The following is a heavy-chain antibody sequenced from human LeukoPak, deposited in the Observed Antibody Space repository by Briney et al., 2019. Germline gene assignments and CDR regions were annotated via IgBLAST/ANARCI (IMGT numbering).Heavy chain of an antibody. CDR1: GFTFNYYA. Sequence: GGSLRLSCAASGFTFNYYAMNWVRQAPGKGLEWVSSITGSGGDSYYADSVKGRFTISRDNSKNTVYLQLNSLRAEDTAVYYCAIEELGPAAYWGQGTLVTVSS. CDR3: AIEELGPAAY. D-gene: IGHD2-2*01. V-gene: IGHV3-23*01. CDR2: ITGSGGDS. J-gene: IGHJ4*02.